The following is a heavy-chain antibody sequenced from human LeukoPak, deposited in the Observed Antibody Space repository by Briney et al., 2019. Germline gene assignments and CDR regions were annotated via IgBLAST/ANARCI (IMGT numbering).Heavy chain of an antibody. D-gene: IGHD5-24*01. Sequence: GGSLRLSCAASGFTLSSYGMYWVRQAPGKGLEWVAVIWYDGSKKHYADSVKGRFTISRDNSKNTLYLQMNSLTAEDTAVYYCAKGGRDTDYWGQGTLVTVSS. CDR3: AKGGRDTDY. J-gene: IGHJ4*02. CDR1: GFTLSSYG. V-gene: IGHV3-33*06. CDR2: IWYDGSKK.